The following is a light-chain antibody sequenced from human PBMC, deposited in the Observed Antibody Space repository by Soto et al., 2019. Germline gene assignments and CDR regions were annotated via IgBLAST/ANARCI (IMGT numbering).Light chain of an antibody. V-gene: IGLV1-51*01. Sequence: QSALTQPPSVSAAPGQKVTISCSGSSSNIGGNSVSWYQQLPGTAPKLLIYDDDKRPSGIPDRFSGYKSGTSATLGITGFQTGDEADYYCGYWDSSLSAYVFGTGTKVTVL. CDR2: DDD. J-gene: IGLJ1*01. CDR3: GYWDSSLSAYV. CDR1: SSNIGGNS.